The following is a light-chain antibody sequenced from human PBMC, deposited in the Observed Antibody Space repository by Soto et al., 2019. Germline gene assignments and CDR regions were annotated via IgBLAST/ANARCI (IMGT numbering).Light chain of an antibody. CDR3: NSYTGTSAWV. Sequence: SALTQPASVSGSPGQSITISCTGTSSDIGAYNYVSWYQQHPGKAPKLMIYGVSNRPSGVSNRFSGSKSDNTASLTISGLQAEDEGDYYCNSYTGTSAWVFGGGTKLTVL. CDR2: GVS. J-gene: IGLJ3*02. V-gene: IGLV2-14*01. CDR1: SSDIGAYNY.